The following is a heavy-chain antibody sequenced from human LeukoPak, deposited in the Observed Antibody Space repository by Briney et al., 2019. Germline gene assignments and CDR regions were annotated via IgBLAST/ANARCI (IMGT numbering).Heavy chain of an antibody. CDR2: VNWNGGST. Sequence: GGSLRLSCAASGFNFDDYGMSWVRQAPGKGLEWVSGVNWNGGSTGYADSVKGRFTISRDHAKNSLYLQMNSLRAEDTALYYCARDLRYYYDSSGYVHFDYWGQGTLVTVSS. J-gene: IGHJ4*02. D-gene: IGHD3-22*01. CDR3: ARDLRYYYDSSGYVHFDY. V-gene: IGHV3-20*04. CDR1: GFNFDDYG.